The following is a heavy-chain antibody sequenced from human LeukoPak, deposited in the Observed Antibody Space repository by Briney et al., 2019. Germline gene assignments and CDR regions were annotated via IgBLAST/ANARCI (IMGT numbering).Heavy chain of an antibody. Sequence: SETLSLTCTVSGGSISSYYWSWIRQPPGKGLEWIGYIYYSGSTNYNPSLRSRVTISVDTSKNQFSLKLSSVTAADTAVYYCARAGYYDSSFIGHWGQGTLATVSS. CDR3: ARAGYYDSSFIGH. D-gene: IGHD3-22*01. V-gene: IGHV4-59*01. CDR1: GGSISSYY. J-gene: IGHJ4*02. CDR2: IYYSGST.